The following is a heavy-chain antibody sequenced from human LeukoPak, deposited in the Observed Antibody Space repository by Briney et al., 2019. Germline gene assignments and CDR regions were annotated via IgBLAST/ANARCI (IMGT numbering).Heavy chain of an antibody. D-gene: IGHD3-9*01. CDR1: GGSFTKHQ. V-gene: IGHV4-34*01. CDR3: ARHTRQILTSPPDY. CDR2: INDGGST. Sequence: PSETLSLTCAVYGGSFTKHQWSWIRQPPGKGLEWIGAINDGGSTNYNPSLKSRVTISVDTSKNQFSLKLSSVTAADTAVYYCARHTRQILTSPPDYWGQGTLVTVSS. J-gene: IGHJ4*02.